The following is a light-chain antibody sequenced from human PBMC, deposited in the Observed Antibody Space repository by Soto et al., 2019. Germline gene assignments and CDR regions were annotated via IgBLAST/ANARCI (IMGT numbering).Light chain of an antibody. V-gene: IGLV2-14*01. Sequence: QSALTQPASVSGSPGQSITISCTGTSSDVGGYNYVSWYQLHPGKAPKLMIYGVSNRPSGVSNRFSGSKSGNTASLTISGLQAEDEADYYCSSYTSSSFYYVFGPGTKLTVL. J-gene: IGLJ1*01. CDR1: SSDVGGYNY. CDR3: SSYTSSSFYYV. CDR2: GVS.